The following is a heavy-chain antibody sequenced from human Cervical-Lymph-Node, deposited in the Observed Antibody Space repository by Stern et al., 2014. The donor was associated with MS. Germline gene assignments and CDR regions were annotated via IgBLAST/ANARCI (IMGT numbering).Heavy chain of an antibody. CDR2: ISSGGNNR. Sequence: VQLVQSGGGVVQPGGSLRLSCAASGFTFNRSPIHWVRQAPGKGLAWVAFISSGGNNRYYRDSVKGRFTMSRDNSKNTVYLQMNSLRPEDSAVFYCAREGPTGDHFDYWGQGTLVTVSS. D-gene: IGHD4-17*01. CDR3: AREGPTGDHFDY. J-gene: IGHJ4*02. V-gene: IGHV3-30*04. CDR1: GFTFNRSP.